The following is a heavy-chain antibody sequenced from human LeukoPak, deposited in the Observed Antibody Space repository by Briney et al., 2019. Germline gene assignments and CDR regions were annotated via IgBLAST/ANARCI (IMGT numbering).Heavy chain of an antibody. CDR2: ISSSGSGT. Sequence: AGSLRLSCAASGFTFSSYAMSWVRQAPGKGLEWVSIISSSGSGTYFADSVKGRFTMSRDNSKNTLFLQMNSLRAEGTAVYYCAKDKDYGDRAYYFDYWGQGTLVTVSS. V-gene: IGHV3-23*01. CDR3: AKDKDYGDRAYYFDY. D-gene: IGHD3-16*01. CDR1: GFTFSSYA. J-gene: IGHJ4*02.